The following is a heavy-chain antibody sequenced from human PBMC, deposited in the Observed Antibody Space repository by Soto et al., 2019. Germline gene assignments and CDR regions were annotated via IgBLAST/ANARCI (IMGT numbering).Heavy chain of an antibody. Sequence: GGSLRLSCTGSGFSLSRYGLHWVRQAPGKGLEWVSGLSGSGTSTYYADSVKGRFTISRDNSRDTLFLQMNSLTADDTAVYYCAKATTNGGWFNPFDSWGQGALVTVSS. CDR1: GFSLSRYG. J-gene: IGHJ4*02. CDR3: AKATTNGGWFNPFDS. D-gene: IGHD6-19*01. V-gene: IGHV3-23*01. CDR2: LSGSGTST.